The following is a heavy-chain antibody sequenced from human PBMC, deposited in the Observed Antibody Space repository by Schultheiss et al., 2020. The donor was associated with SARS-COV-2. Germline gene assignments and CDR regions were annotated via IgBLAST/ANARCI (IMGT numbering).Heavy chain of an antibody. CDR3: AREALWFGELPNPEYYFDY. J-gene: IGHJ4*02. CDR1: GGSISSYY. CDR2: IYYSGST. V-gene: IGHV4-59*12. D-gene: IGHD3-10*01. Sequence: SQTLSLTCTVSGGSISSYYWSWIRQPPGKGLEWIGYIYYSGSTYYNPSLKSRVTISVDTSKNQFSLKLSSVTAADTAVYYCAREALWFGELPNPEYYFDYWGQGTLVTVSS.